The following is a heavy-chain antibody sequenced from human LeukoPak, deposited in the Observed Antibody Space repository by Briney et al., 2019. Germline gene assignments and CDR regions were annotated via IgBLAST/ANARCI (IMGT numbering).Heavy chain of an antibody. V-gene: IGHV4-59*01. CDR3: ARSTGSSALRT. Sequence: SETLSLTCTVSGGSIRSYYWSWIRQPPGKGLEWIGYIHYSGSTNYNPSLKSRVTISVDTSKNQFSLNLSSVTAADTAIYFCARSTGSSALRTWGQGTLVTVSP. J-gene: IGHJ4*02. CDR2: IHYSGST. CDR1: GGSIRSYY. D-gene: IGHD3-10*01.